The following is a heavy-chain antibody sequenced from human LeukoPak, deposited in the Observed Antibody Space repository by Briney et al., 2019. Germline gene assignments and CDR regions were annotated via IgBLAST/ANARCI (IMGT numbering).Heavy chain of an antibody. CDR2: IYHSGST. V-gene: IGHV4-38-2*02. J-gene: IGHJ5*02. Sequence: SETLSLTCTVSGYSISSGYYWGWIRQPPGKGLEWIGSIYHSGSTYYNPSLKSRVTISVDTSKNQFSLKLSSVTAADTAVYYCAREGTIFGVEPRGWFDPWGQGTLVTVSS. D-gene: IGHD3-3*01. CDR3: AREGTIFGVEPRGWFDP. CDR1: GYSISSGYY.